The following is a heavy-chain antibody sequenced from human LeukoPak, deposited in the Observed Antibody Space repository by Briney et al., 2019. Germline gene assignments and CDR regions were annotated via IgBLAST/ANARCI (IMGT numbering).Heavy chain of an antibody. CDR3: ASLPYCSSTSCYAFDI. CDR1: GYTFTSYG. CDR2: ISAYNGNT. D-gene: IGHD2-2*01. J-gene: IGHJ3*02. V-gene: IGHV1-18*01. Sequence: GASVKVSCKASGYTFTSYGISWVRQAPGQGLEWMGWISAYNGNTNYAQKLQGRVTMTTDTSTSTAYMELRSLRSDDTAVYYCASLPYCSSTSCYAFDIWGQGTMVTVSS.